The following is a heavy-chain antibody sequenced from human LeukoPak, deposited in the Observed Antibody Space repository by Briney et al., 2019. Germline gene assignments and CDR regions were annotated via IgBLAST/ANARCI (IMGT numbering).Heavy chain of an antibody. Sequence: SETLSLTCAVYGGSFSGYYWSWIRQPPGKGLEWIGEINHSGSTNYNPSLKSRVTISVDTSKNQFSLKLSSVTAADTAVYYCARSPYDYVWGSYRNPYYFDYWGQGTLVTVSS. CDR2: INHSGST. V-gene: IGHV4-34*01. CDR3: ARSPYDYVWGSYRNPYYFDY. J-gene: IGHJ4*02. D-gene: IGHD3-16*02. CDR1: GGSFSGYY.